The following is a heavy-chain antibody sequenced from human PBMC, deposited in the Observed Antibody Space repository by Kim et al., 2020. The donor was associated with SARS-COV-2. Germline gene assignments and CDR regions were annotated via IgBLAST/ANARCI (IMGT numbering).Heavy chain of an antibody. J-gene: IGHJ4*02. D-gene: IGHD3-16*01. CDR1: GATFSTNA. Sequence: SVKVSCKISGATFSTNAISWVRQAPGQGLEWMGGIVPIFEKSNFAQKFLGRVTITADESTSTVYMEMDGLTSEDTALYYCAREWSGGGRIVHWGPG. CDR3: AREWSGGGRIVH. V-gene: IGHV1-69*13. CDR2: IVPIFEKS.